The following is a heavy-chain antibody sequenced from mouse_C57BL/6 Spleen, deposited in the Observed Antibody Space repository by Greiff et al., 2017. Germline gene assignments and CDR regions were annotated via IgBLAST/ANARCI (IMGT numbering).Heavy chain of an antibody. V-gene: IGHV5-4*01. CDR3: AGDDYYGSSCAMDY. D-gene: IGHD1-1*01. CDR2: ISDGGSYT. Sequence: EVQLVESGGGLVKPGGSLKLSCAASGFTFSSYAMAWVRQTPEKRLEWVATISDGGSYTYYPDNVKGRFTISRDNAKNNLYLQMSHLKSEDTAMYYCAGDDYYGSSCAMDYWGQGTSVTVSS. J-gene: IGHJ4*01. CDR1: GFTFSSYA.